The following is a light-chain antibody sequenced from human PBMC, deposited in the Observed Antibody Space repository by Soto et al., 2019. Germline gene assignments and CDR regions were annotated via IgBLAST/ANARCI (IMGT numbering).Light chain of an antibody. CDR3: QQYNSYPYT. J-gene: IGKJ2*01. CDR2: KAS. V-gene: IGKV1-5*03. CDR1: QSISSW. Sequence: DIQMTQSPSTLSASVGDRVTITCRASQSISSWLAWYQQKPGKAPKLLIYKASSLESGVPSRFSGSGSGTEFTLTRSSLQPDDFATYYCQQYNSYPYTFGQGTKLELK.